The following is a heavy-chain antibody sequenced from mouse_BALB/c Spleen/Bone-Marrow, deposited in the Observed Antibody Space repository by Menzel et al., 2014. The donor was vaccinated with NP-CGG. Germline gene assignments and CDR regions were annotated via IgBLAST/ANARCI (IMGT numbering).Heavy chain of an antibody. Sequence: VKLVESGPELVKPGASVRISYKASGYAFSNSWMNWVKQRPGQGLEWIGRIYPGDGDTYYNGKFKGKATLTADKSSSTAYMQLSSLTSVDSAVYFCARSDGYRALDYWGQGTSVTVSS. J-gene: IGHJ4*01. CDR3: ARSDGYRALDY. CDR2: IYPGDGDT. CDR1: GYAFSNSW. D-gene: IGHD2-3*01. V-gene: IGHV1-82*01.